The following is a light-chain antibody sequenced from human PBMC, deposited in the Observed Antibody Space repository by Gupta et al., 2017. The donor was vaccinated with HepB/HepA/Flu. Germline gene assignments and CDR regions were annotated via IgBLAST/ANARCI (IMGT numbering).Light chain of an antibody. CDR3: SSDAGSNSVV. CDR1: SSDVGGYNY. J-gene: IGLJ2*01. CDR2: DVN. V-gene: IGLV2-8*01. Sequence: QSALTQPPSASGSPGQSVTISCTGASSDVGGYNYVSWYQQHPGKAPKLMIYDVNKRPSGVPARFSGSKSGNTASLTVSGRQAEDEADYYCSSDAGSNSVVFGGGTKLTVL.